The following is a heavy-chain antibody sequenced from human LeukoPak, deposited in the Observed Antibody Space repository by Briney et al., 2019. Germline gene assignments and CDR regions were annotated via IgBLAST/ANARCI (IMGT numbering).Heavy chain of an antibody. CDR2: IYPGDSDT. J-gene: IGHJ6*03. CDR3: ARHASVGLRFYYYYMDV. Sequence: GESLQISRKGSGYSFTSYWIGWVRPMPGKGLEWMGIIYPGDSDTRYSPSFQGQVTISADKSISTAYLQWSSLKASDTAMYYCARHASVGLRFYYYYMDVWAKGTTVTVSS. D-gene: IGHD1-26*01. CDR1: GYSFTSYW. V-gene: IGHV5-51*01.